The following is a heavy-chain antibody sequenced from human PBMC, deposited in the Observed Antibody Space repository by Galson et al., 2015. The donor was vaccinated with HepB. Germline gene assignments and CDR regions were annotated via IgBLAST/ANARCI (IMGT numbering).Heavy chain of an antibody. CDR1: GFTFTSSA. D-gene: IGHD1-26*01. CDR2: IVVGSGNT. CDR3: AANLWEVGATQGGWFDP. J-gene: IGHJ5*02. V-gene: IGHV1-58*02. Sequence: SVKVSCKASGFTFTSSAMQWVRQARGQRLEWIGWIVVGSGNTNYAQKFQERVTITRDMSTSTAYMELSSLRSEDTAVYYCAANLWEVGATQGGWFDPWGQGTLVTVSS.